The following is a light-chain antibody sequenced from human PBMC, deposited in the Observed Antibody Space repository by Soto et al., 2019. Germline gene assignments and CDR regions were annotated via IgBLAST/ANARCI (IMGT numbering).Light chain of an antibody. CDR1: SNDVGGSNL. J-gene: IGLJ2*01. CDR3: SSFEASNNLL. Sequence: QSALTQPASVSGSPGQSITISCTGTSNDVGGSNLVSWYQHHPGTAPKLLIYEGSKRPSGFSTRFSGSKSGNTASLTVSGLQVEDEADYYCSSFEASNNLLFGGGTKVTVL. V-gene: IGLV2-14*02. CDR2: EGS.